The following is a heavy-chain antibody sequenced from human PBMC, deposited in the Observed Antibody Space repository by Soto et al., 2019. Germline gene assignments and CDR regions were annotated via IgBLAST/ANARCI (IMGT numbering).Heavy chain of an antibody. D-gene: IGHD3-16*01. CDR3: AQDLGNFYVSATPPY. CDR1: ESTFTTYA. V-gene: IGHV3-23*01. Sequence: PGGPLRPSFAASESTFTTYAISGVRQSPGTGVEWVSTVTGSVRSKSSAASEKRVFTPSKNNSKTTLYLQMNRLRADATAVYYCAQDLGNFYVSATPPYWGQGTLVTVSS. J-gene: IGHJ4*02. CDR2: VTGSVRSK.